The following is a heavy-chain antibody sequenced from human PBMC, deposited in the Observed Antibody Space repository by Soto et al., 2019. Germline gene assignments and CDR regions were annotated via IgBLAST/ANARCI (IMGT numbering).Heavy chain of an antibody. D-gene: IGHD2-21*02. Sequence: SETLSLTCIVSGESISSSSYNWVWIRQPPGNGLEWIGSIYYSGRTYYNPYFKSRVTISIDTSKNQFSLKLISVTATDTAVYYCARQRTTVVTQAYFDHWGQGALVTVS. CDR1: GESISSSSYN. V-gene: IGHV4-39*01. J-gene: IGHJ4*02. CDR3: ARQRTTVVTQAYFDH. CDR2: IYYSGRT.